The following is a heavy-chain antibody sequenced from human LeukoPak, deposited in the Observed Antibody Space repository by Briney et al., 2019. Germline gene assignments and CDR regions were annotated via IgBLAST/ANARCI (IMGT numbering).Heavy chain of an antibody. CDR3: ARWLRFGLDYYGMDV. J-gene: IGHJ6*02. V-gene: IGHV5-51*01. Sequence: GESLKISCKGSGYSFTSYWIGWVRQMPGKGLEWMGIIYPGDSDTRYSPSFQGQVTISADKSISTAYLQWSSLKASDTAMYYCARWLRFGLDYYGMDVWGQGTTVTVSS. CDR2: IYPGDSDT. D-gene: IGHD5-12*01. CDR1: GYSFTSYW.